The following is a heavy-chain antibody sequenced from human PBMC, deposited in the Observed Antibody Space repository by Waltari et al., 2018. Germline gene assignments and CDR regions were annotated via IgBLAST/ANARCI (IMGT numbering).Heavy chain of an antibody. D-gene: IGHD7-27*01. CDR3: AKDELGLDY. CDR2: IWDDGSNK. Sequence: QVQLVESGGGVVQPGRSLRLSCAASGFTFSSYGMHWVRQAPGKGLEWVAVIWDDGSNKYYADSVKGRFTSSRDNSKNTLYLQMNSLRAEDTAMYYCAKDELGLDYWGQGTLVTVSS. V-gene: IGHV3-30*18. J-gene: IGHJ4*02. CDR1: GFTFSSYG.